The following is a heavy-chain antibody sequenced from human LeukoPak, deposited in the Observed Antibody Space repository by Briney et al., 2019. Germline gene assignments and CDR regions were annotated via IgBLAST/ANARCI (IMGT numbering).Heavy chain of an antibody. D-gene: IGHD6-6*01. CDR2: ISGSGGST. Sequence: GGSLRLSCAASGFTLSSYAMSWVRQAPGKGLEWVSAISGSGGSTYYADSVKGRFTISRDNSKNTLYLQMNSLRAEDTAVYYCAKDPYSSSSGVSHYWGQGTLVTVSS. V-gene: IGHV3-23*01. CDR1: GFTLSSYA. CDR3: AKDPYSSSSGVSHY. J-gene: IGHJ4*02.